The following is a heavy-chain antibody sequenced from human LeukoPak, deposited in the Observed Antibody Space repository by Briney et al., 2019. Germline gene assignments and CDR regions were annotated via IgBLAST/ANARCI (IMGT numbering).Heavy chain of an antibody. CDR2: ISSSGSTI. J-gene: IGHJ4*02. CDR1: GFTFSSYE. CDR3: AKIRVVFNWNYAYYFDY. Sequence: PGGSLRLSCAASGFTFSSYEMNWVRQAPGKGLEWVSYISSSGSTIYYADSVKGRFTISRDNSANTLYLQMNSLRAEDTAVYYCAKIRVVFNWNYAYYFDYWGQGTLVTVSS. D-gene: IGHD1-7*01. V-gene: IGHV3-48*03.